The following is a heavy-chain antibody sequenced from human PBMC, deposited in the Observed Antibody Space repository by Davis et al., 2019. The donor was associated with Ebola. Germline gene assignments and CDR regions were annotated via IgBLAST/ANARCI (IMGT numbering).Heavy chain of an antibody. D-gene: IGHD3-16*01. V-gene: IGHV1-24*01. CDR2: FDPKYGEP. CDR1: GYTLNELS. J-gene: IGHJ4*02. CDR3: TVGGQDGGFDY. Sequence: AASVKVSCKVSGYTLNELSVHWLRQAPGKGLEWMGCFDPKYGEPIYAENFQGRLTLTEDTSTDTAYMELSSLRSEDTSVYYCTVGGQDGGFDYWGQGTLVPVSS.